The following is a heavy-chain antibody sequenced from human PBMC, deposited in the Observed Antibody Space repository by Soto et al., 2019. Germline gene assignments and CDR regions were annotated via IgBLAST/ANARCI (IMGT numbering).Heavy chain of an antibody. D-gene: IGHD2-15*01. V-gene: IGHV3-11*01. Sequence: LRLSCAASGFTFSDYYMSWVRQAPGKGLEWLSYISSSGSTRNYADSVKGRFTISRDNAENSLYLQMNSLGVEDTAVYYCAREDCSGVRCPQPRFSYSGMDVWGQGTTVTVSS. CDR3: AREDCSGVRCPQPRFSYSGMDV. J-gene: IGHJ6*02. CDR2: ISSSGSTR. CDR1: GFTFSDYY.